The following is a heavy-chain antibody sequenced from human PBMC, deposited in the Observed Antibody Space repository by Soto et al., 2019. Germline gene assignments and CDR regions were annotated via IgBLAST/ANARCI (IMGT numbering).Heavy chain of an antibody. D-gene: IGHD4-4*01. J-gene: IGHJ6*02. CDR1: GFTFSTYP. V-gene: IGHV3-23*01. Sequence: PGGSLRLSCAASGFTFSTYPMSWVRQAPGKGLEWVSGISGSGISTHYTDSVKGRFTISRDNSKNTVFLQMNSLRDEDTAVYYCVKPPVITASYYYYDMDVWGQGTTVTVSS. CDR2: ISGSGIST. CDR3: VKPPVITASYYYYDMDV.